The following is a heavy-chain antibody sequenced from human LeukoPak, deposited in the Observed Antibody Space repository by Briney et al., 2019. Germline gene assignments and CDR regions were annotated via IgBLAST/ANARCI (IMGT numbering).Heavy chain of an antibody. CDR1: GFTFCDYG. Sequence: PGGSLRLSCTGSGFTFCDYGMSWVRQAPGKGLEWVGFIRSKAYGGTTEYAASVKGRFTISRDDSKSIAYLQMNSLKTEDTAVYCCSNSYCGGDCYSGGYFDYWGQGTPVTVSS. J-gene: IGHJ4*02. D-gene: IGHD2-21*02. CDR3: SNSYCGGDCYSGGYFDY. V-gene: IGHV3-49*04. CDR2: IRSKAYGGTT.